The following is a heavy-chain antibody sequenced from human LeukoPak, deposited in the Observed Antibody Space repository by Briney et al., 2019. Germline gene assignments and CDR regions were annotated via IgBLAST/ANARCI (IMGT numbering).Heavy chain of an antibody. J-gene: IGHJ4*02. CDR1: GYTFTSYG. CDR3: ARDLGYYDSSGYAGY. V-gene: IGHV1-18*01. CDR2: ISAYNGNT. D-gene: IGHD3-22*01. Sequence: ASVKVSCKASGYTFTSYGISWVRQAPGQGLEWMGWISAYNGNTNYAQKLQGRVTMTTDTSTSTAYMELRSLRSDDTAAYYCARDLGYYDSSGYAGYWGQGTLVTVSS.